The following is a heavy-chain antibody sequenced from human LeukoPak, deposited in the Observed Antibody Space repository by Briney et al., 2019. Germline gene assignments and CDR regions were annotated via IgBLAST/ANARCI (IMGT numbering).Heavy chain of an antibody. D-gene: IGHD3-22*01. Sequence: ASVKVSCKASGYTFTGYYMHWVRQAPGQGLEWMGWINPNSGGTNYAQKFQGRVTVTSDTSISTASMELSRLRSDDTAVYYCATSDSSGECDYWGQGTLVTVSS. CDR3: ATSDSSGECDY. CDR1: GYTFTGYY. J-gene: IGHJ4*02. CDR2: INPNSGGT. V-gene: IGHV1-2*02.